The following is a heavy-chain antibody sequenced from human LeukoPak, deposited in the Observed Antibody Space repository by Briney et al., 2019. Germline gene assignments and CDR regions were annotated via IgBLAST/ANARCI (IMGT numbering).Heavy chain of an antibody. D-gene: IGHD4-17*01. CDR1: GGSISSYY. CDR3: ARRDYGDYGGAFDI. CDR2: ISDIGSI. J-gene: IGHJ3*02. Sequence: SETLSLTCTVSGGSISSYYWSWIRQPPGKGLEWIAYISDIGSINYNPPLKSRVIISLDTSKNQFSLKLTSVTAADTAVYYCARRDYGDYGGAFDIWGQGTMVTVSS. V-gene: IGHV4-59*08.